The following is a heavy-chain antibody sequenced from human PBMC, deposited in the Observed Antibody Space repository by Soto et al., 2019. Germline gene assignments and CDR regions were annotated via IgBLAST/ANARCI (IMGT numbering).Heavy chain of an antibody. CDR3: AREAPDEVTPNGYFDL. J-gene: IGHJ2*01. Sequence: QVQLVQSGAEVKKPGASVKVSCKASGYTFTSYDINWVRQATGQGLEWMGWMNPNSGNTGYAQKFQGRVTMTRNTSISTAYMELSSLRSEDTDVYYCAREAPDEVTPNGYFDLWGRGTLVTVSS. CDR2: MNPNSGNT. CDR1: GYTFTSYD. D-gene: IGHD2-21*02. V-gene: IGHV1-8*01.